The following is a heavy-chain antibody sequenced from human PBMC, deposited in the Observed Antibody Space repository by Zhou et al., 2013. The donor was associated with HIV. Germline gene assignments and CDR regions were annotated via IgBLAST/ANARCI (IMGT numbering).Heavy chain of an antibody. CDR2: IIPFLGRA. J-gene: IGHJ3*02. D-gene: IGHD3-3*01. CDR1: GGTFSGYS. V-gene: IGHV1-69*04. CDR3: AATGLRSDYEAFDI. Sequence: QVQLVQSGAVVKKPGSSVKVSCKTSGGTFSGYSFSWVRLAPGHGLEWIGRIIPFLGRADYGDNFQGRVTITADRSTATAYMELSDLRSDDTAIYYCAATGLRSDYEAFDIWGQGTKVAVSS.